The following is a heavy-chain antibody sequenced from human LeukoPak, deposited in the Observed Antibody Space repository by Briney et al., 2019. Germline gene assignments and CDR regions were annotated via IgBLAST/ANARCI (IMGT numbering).Heavy chain of an antibody. CDR1: GGSISSGSYY. CDR2: IYTSGGT. CDR3: ARLGIYSGSYWVDY. Sequence: SQTLSLTCTVSGGSISSGSYYWSWMRQPAGKGLEWIGRIYTSGGTNYNPSLKSRVTISVDTSKNQFSLKLSSVTAADTAVYYCARLGIYSGSYWVDYWGQGTLVTVSS. V-gene: IGHV4-61*02. J-gene: IGHJ4*02. D-gene: IGHD1-26*01.